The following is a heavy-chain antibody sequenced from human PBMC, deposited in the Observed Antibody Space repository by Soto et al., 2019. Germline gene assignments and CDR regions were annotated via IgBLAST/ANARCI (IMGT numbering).Heavy chain of an antibody. CDR3: AREGRENGDTAMFVDV. CDR1: GFTFDDYG. V-gene: IGHV3-20*01. D-gene: IGHD5-18*01. CDR2: INWNGGST. Sequence: GGSLRLSCAASGFTFDDYGMSWVRQAPGKGLEWVSGINWNGGSTGYADSVKGRFTISRDNAKNSLYLQMNSLRAEDTALYHCAREGRENGDTAMFVDVWGKGTTVTVSS. J-gene: IGHJ6*04.